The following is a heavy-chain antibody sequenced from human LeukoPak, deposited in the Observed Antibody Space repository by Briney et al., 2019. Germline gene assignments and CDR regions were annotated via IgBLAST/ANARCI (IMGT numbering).Heavy chain of an antibody. CDR3: ARGSYYDTSGYVNWYFDL. D-gene: IGHD3-22*01. J-gene: IGHJ2*01. CDR2: IKEDGSAK. CDR1: GFTFNTYW. V-gene: IGHV3-7*01. Sequence: GGSLRLSCAASGFTFNTYWMDWVRQAPGKGLEWVANIKEDGSAKTYVDSVKGRFSISRDNTKRSLYLQMDSLRAEDTAVYYCARGSYYDTSGYVNWYFDLWGRGTLVKVSS.